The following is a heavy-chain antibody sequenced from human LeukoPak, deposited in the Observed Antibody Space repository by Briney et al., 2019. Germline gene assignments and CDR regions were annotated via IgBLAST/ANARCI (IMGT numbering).Heavy chain of an antibody. CDR1: GFDFSTYT. D-gene: IGHD5-24*01. V-gene: IGHV3-48*04. CDR2: ISTSGTTI. J-gene: IGHJ6*02. CDR3: ARNLYQMRWLYGMDV. Sequence: PGASLRLSCAASGFDFSTYTMNWVRQAPGKGLEWLSYISTSGTTIYYADSVKGRFTISRDDAKNSLYLQMNSLRAEDTAVYYCARNLYQMRWLYGMDVWGQGTTVTVSS.